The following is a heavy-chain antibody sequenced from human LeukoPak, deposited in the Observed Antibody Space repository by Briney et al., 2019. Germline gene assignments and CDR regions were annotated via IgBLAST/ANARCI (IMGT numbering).Heavy chain of an antibody. D-gene: IGHD6-13*01. CDR1: GGSISSGGYY. CDR3: ARSQSLAQAAGILFGDY. CDR2: IYHSGST. V-gene: IGHV4-30-2*01. Sequence: SQTLSLTCTVSGGSISSGGYYWSWIRQPPGKGLEWIGYIYHSGSTYYNPSLKSRVTISVDRSKNQFSLKLSSVTAADTAVYYCARSQSLAQAAGILFGDYWGQGTLVTVSS. J-gene: IGHJ4*02.